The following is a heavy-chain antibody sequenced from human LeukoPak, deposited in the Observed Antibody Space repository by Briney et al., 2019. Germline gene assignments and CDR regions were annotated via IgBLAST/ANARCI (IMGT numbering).Heavy chain of an antibody. CDR1: GGSFSGYY. V-gene: IGHV4-34*01. Sequence: SETLSLTCAVYGGSFSGYYWSWIRQPPGKGLEWIGEINHSGSTNYNPSLKSRVTISVDTSKNQFSLKLSPVTAADTAVYYCARRATNYYGSGSSFDYWGQGTLVTVSS. D-gene: IGHD3-10*01. CDR2: INHSGST. J-gene: IGHJ4*02. CDR3: ARRATNYYGSGSSFDY.